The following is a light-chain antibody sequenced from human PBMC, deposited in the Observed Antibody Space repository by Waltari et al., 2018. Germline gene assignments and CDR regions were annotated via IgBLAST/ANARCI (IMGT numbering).Light chain of an antibody. CDR2: GAS. V-gene: IGKV3-15*01. Sequence: EIVMTQSPATLSVSPGERATLSCRASQSVSRNLAWYQQKPGQAPRLLIYGASTMATGVPAKFSGSGSGPEYTLTISSLQSEDFAVYYCQHHNNWPPRWTFGQGTKVEIK. CDR3: QHHNNWPPRWT. J-gene: IGKJ1*01. CDR1: QSVSRN.